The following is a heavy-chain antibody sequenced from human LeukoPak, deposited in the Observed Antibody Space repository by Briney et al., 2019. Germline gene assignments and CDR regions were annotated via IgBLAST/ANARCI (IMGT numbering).Heavy chain of an antibody. CDR1: GYTFTSYG. V-gene: IGHV1-69*13. CDR2: IIPIFGTA. CDR3: ARSPPDYGGIYYFDY. Sequence: ASVKVSCKASGYTFTSYGITWVRQAPGQGLEWMGGIIPIFGTANYAQKFQGRVTITADESTSTAYMELSSLRSEDTAVYYCARSPPDYGGIYYFDYWGQGTLVTVSS. D-gene: IGHD4-23*01. J-gene: IGHJ4*02.